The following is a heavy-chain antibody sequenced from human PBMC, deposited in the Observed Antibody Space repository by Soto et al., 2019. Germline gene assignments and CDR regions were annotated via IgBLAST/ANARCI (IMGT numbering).Heavy chain of an antibody. D-gene: IGHD2-2*01. CDR2: ISGSGGST. Sequence: GSLRLSCAASGFTFSSYAMSWVRQAPGKGVDWVSAISGSGGSTYYADSVKGRFTISRDNSKNTLYLQMNSLRAEDTAVYYCAKDLTIVVPAAHMHLWGTGTTVTVPS. CDR1: GFTFSSYA. V-gene: IGHV3-23*01. J-gene: IGHJ6*03. CDR3: AKDLTIVVPAAHMHL.